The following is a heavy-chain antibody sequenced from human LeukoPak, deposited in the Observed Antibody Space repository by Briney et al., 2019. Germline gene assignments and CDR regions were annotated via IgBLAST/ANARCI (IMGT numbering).Heavy chain of an antibody. CDR2: IYYSGST. V-gene: IGHV4-31*03. CDR1: GGSINSGGNY. J-gene: IGHJ5*02. Sequence: PSETLSLTCTVSGGSINSGGNYWSWIRQHPGKGLEWIGFIYYSGSTYNNPSLKSRVTISVDTSKNQFSVKLSSVTAADTAVYYCARDATQYYDSSGSTPPGFDPWGQGTLVTVSS. CDR3: ARDATQYYDSSGSTPPGFDP. D-gene: IGHD3-22*01.